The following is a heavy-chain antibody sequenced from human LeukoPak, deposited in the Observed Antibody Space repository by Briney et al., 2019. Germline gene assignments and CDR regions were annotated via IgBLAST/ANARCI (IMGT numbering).Heavy chain of an antibody. D-gene: IGHD4-23*01. CDR2: IYYTGTA. CDR3: ARPQWVVTMGPWFDP. J-gene: IGHJ5*02. CDR1: GGSMSSYY. V-gene: IGHV4-59*01. Sequence: SETLSLTCTVSGGSMSSYYWGWIRQPPGKGLEWIAYIYYTGTATYNPSLKSRVTISVDASKNQFSLKLRSVTATDTGVYYCARPQWVVTMGPWFDPWGQGTLVTVSS.